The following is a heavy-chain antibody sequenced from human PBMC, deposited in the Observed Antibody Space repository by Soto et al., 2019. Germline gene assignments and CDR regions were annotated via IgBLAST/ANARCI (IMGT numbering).Heavy chain of an antibody. D-gene: IGHD6-19*01. CDR2: ISVYNGNT. V-gene: IGHV1-18*01. CDR1: GYTFTSYG. CDR3: ARERHEYSRGWYGVDY. Sequence: QVQLVQSGPEVKQPGASVKVSCKASGYTFTSYGISWVRQAPGQGLEWMGWISVYNGNTNYAQKLQDRITVTADTSTNTVYMELRSLRSDDTAVYYCARERHEYSRGWYGVDYWGRGTLVTVSS. J-gene: IGHJ4*02.